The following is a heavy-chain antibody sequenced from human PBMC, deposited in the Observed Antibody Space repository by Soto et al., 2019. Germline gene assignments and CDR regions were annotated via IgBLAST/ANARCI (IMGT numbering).Heavy chain of an antibody. CDR1: GGSISSYY. CDR2: IYYSGST. CDR3: ASLLMGAAPFDY. J-gene: IGHJ4*02. D-gene: IGHD3-16*01. Sequence: SETLSLTCTVSGGSISSYYWSWIRQPPGKGLEWIGYIYYSGSTNYNPSLKSRVTISVDTSKNQFSLKLSSVTAADTAVYYCASLLMGAAPFDYWGQGTLVTVSS. V-gene: IGHV4-59*08.